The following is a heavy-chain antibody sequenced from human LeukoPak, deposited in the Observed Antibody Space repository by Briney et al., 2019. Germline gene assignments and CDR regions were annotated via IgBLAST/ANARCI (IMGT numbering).Heavy chain of an antibody. D-gene: IGHD5-18*01. Sequence: GGSLRLSCAASGFTFSSSWMHLVRQAPGKGLVWVSHIKSDGSSTSYADSVKGRFTISRDNAKNTLYLQMNSLRAEDTAVYYCARDWAYSYDYWGQGTLVTVSS. V-gene: IGHV3-74*01. CDR3: ARDWAYSYDY. J-gene: IGHJ4*02. CDR1: GFTFSSSW. CDR2: IKSDGSST.